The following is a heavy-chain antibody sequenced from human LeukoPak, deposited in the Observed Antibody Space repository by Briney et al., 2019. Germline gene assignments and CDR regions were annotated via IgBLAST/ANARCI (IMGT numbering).Heavy chain of an antibody. V-gene: IGHV3-23*01. CDR1: GFTFSSYT. J-gene: IGHJ4*02. CDR2: ITTSDGNT. Sequence: QPGGSLRLSCAASGFTFSSYTMSWVRQAPGKGLEWVSTITTSDGNTYYADAVKGRFTVSRDNSKNTLFLQMNSLRAEDTAVYYCASWVPDRGFDYWGQGTLVTVSS. D-gene: IGHD3-10*01. CDR3: ASWVPDRGFDY.